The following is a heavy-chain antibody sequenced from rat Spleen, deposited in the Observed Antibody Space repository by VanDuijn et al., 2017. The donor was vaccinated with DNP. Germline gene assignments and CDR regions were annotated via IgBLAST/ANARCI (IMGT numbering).Heavy chain of an antibody. Sequence: EVQLVESGGGLVQPGRSLKLSCAASGFTFSDYNMAWVRQAPKKGLEWVATIIYDGSSTYYGDSVKGRFTISRDNAKSTLYLQMDSLRSEDTATYHCARHGRIRGPFAYWGQGTLVTVSS. V-gene: IGHV5-7*01. CDR2: IIYDGSST. CDR3: ARHGRIRGPFAY. J-gene: IGHJ3*01. D-gene: IGHD4-3*01. CDR1: GFTFSDYN.